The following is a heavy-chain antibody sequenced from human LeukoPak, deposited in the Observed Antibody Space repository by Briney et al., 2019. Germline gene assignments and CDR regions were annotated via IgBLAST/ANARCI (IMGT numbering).Heavy chain of an antibody. CDR2: ISPTGSTT. D-gene: IGHD6-13*01. CDR3: ARGPSSNWSGLDF. V-gene: IGHV3-74*01. CDR1: GFSFSGHW. J-gene: IGHJ4*02. Sequence: GGSLRLSCAASGFSFSGHWMHWARQLPGKGLVWVSRISPTGSTTSYADSVKGRFTVSRDNAKNTLYLQVSNLRAEDTAVYYCARGPSSNWSGLDFWGQGTLLTVSS.